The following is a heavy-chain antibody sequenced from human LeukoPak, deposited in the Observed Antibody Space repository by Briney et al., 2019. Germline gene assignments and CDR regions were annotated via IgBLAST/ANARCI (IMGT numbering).Heavy chain of an antibody. CDR2: INPNIDDT. Sequence: ASVKVSCKASGYTFTGYYIHWVRQAPGQRREWMGWINPNIDDTNYAQKFQGRVTMTRDTSINTAYMELSTLRADDTAMYYCARGDSSSWYYFDHWGQGTLVTVSS. J-gene: IGHJ4*02. D-gene: IGHD6-13*01. V-gene: IGHV1-2*02. CDR1: GYTFTGYY. CDR3: ARGDSSSWYYFDH.